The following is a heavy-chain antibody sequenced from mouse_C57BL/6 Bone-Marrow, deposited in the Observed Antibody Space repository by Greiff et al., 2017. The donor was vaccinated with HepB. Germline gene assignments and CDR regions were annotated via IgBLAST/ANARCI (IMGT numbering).Heavy chain of an antibody. J-gene: IGHJ4*01. CDR3: ARLLRYHYAMDY. Sequence: VKLQESGPGLVQPSQSLSITCTVSGFSLTSYGVHWVRQSPGKGLEWLGVIWSGGSTDYNAAFISRLSISKDNSKSQVFFKMNSLQADDTAIYYCARLLRYHYAMDYWGQGTSVTVSS. CDR1: GFSLTSYG. CDR2: IWSGGST. V-gene: IGHV2-2*01. D-gene: IGHD1-1*01.